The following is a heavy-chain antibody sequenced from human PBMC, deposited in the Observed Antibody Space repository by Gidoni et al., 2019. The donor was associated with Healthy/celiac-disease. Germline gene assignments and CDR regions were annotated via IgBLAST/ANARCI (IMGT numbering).Heavy chain of an antibody. V-gene: IGHV3-23*01. CDR1: GFTFSSYA. Sequence: EVQLLESGGGLVQPGGSLRLSCAASGFTFSSYAMSWVRQAPGKGLEWVSAISGSGGSTYYADSVKGRFTISRDNSKNTLYLQMNSLRAEDTAVYYCANQDYDFWSGYPNWGQGTLVTVSS. CDR2: ISGSGGST. J-gene: IGHJ4*02. CDR3: ANQDYDFWSGYPN. D-gene: IGHD3-3*01.